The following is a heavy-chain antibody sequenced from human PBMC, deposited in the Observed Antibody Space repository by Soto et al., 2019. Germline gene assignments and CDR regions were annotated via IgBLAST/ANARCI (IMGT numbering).Heavy chain of an antibody. D-gene: IGHD3-3*01. V-gene: IGHV3-49*03. J-gene: IGHJ3*02. CDR2: IRSKAYGGTT. Sequence: GGSLRLSCTASGFTFGDYAMSWFRQAPGKGLEWVGFIRSKAYGGTTEYAASVKGRFTISRDDSKSIAYLQMNSLKTEDTAVYYCTRATTSYYDFWSGYYRGVGEDAFDIWGQGTMVTVSS. CDR3: TRATTSYYDFWSGYYRGVGEDAFDI. CDR1: GFTFGDYA.